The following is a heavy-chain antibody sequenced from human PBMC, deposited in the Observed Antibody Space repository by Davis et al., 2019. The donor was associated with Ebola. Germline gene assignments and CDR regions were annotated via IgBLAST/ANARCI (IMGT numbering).Heavy chain of an antibody. Sequence: SVKVSCKASGGTFSSYAISWVRQAPGQGLEWMGGIIPIFGTANYAQKFQGRVTITADESTSTAYMELSSLRSEDTAVYYCARDLSTIFGVTYYPFDYWGQGTLVTVSS. V-gene: IGHV1-69*13. D-gene: IGHD3-3*01. CDR2: IIPIFGTA. CDR3: ARDLSTIFGVTYYPFDY. J-gene: IGHJ4*02. CDR1: GGTFSSYA.